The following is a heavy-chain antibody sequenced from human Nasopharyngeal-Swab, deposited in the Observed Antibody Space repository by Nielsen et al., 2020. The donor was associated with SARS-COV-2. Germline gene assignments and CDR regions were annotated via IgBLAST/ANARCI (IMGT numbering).Heavy chain of an antibody. CDR3: AKDRVDDYVWGSYYFDY. D-gene: IGHD3-16*01. CDR2: ISYDGSNK. Sequence: SCAASGFTFSSYGMHWVRQAPGKGLEWVAVISYDGSNKYYADSVKGRFTISRDNSKNTLYLQMNSLRAEDTAVYYCAKDRVDDYVWGSYYFDYWGQGTLVTVSS. V-gene: IGHV3-30*18. CDR1: GFTFSSYG. J-gene: IGHJ4*02.